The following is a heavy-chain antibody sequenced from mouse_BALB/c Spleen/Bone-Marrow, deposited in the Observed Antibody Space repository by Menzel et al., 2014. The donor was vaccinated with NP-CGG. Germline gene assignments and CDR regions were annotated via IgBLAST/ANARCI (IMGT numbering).Heavy chain of an antibody. CDR3: ARLDGSKGFDY. Sequence: VQLQQPGPDLVKPSQSLSLTCTVTGYSITSGYSWHWIRQFPGNKLEWMAYIHNSGVTNFNPSLKSRISISRDTSKNQFFLRLNSVTTEDTATYYCARLDGSKGFDYWGQGTTLTVSS. CDR2: IHNSGVT. V-gene: IGHV3-1*02. CDR1: GYSITSGYS. J-gene: IGHJ2*01. D-gene: IGHD1-1*01.